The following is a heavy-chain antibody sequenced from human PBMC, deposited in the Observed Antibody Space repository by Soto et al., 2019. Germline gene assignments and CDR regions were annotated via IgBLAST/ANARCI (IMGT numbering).Heavy chain of an antibody. J-gene: IGHJ4*02. CDR3: GRLMIGTSRHTDYDY. CDR1: GASISSRDYY. D-gene: IGHD2-2*01. Sequence: PSETLSLTCSVSGASISSRDYYWGWIRQTPGKGLEWIGNIGYNGVTYYMPSLKSRVTGSKDTSKNQFSLKVASVTAAGTAIYYCGRLMIGTSRHTDYDYGGEGTQVTVVS. CDR2: IGYNGVT. V-gene: IGHV4-39*01.